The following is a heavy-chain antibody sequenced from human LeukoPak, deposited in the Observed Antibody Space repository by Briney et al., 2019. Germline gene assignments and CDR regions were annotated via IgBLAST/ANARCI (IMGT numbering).Heavy chain of an antibody. CDR1: GLTFDDDG. V-gene: IGHV3-20*04. CDR3: ARDLRGTHFDY. J-gene: IGHJ4*02. Sequence: GGSLRLSCSASGLTFDDDGMSWVRQTPGKGLEWVSGINWNGGSTGYADSVKVQFTISRDNAKNSLYLRMNSLRAEDTALYYCARDLRGTHFDYWGQGTLVTVSS. D-gene: IGHD1-1*01. CDR2: INWNGGST.